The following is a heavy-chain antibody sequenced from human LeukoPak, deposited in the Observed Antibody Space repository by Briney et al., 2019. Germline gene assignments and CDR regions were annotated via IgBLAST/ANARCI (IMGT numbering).Heavy chain of an antibody. CDR2: INPNSGGT. Sequence: ASVKVSCKASGYTFTGYYMHWVRQAPGQGLEWMGWINPNSGGTNYAQKFQGRVTITADESTSTAYMELSSLRSEDTAVYYCARDHGSSSGWYDNWGQGTLVTVSS. D-gene: IGHD6-19*01. CDR1: GYTFTGYY. V-gene: IGHV1-2*02. J-gene: IGHJ4*02. CDR3: ARDHGSSSGWYDN.